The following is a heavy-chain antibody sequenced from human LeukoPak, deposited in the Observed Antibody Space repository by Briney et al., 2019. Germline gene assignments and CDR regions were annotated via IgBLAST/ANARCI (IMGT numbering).Heavy chain of an antibody. D-gene: IGHD3-9*01. CDR1: GFTFSSYG. CDR2: IRAHGGDK. V-gene: IGHV3-30*02. CDR3: GRDRDWAFDY. J-gene: IGHJ4*02. Sequence: GGSLRLSCAASGFTFSSYGMHWVRQARGKVLAWVAFIRAHGGDKYYADSVKGRFTISRDNSKNTLSLQVTSLRNEDTAVYYCGRDRDWAFDYWGQGTLVTVSS.